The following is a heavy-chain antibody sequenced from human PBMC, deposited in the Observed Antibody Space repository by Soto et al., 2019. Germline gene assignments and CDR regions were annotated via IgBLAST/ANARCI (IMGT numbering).Heavy chain of an antibody. CDR3: ARLLRYCSGGSCYSRYFQH. CDR2: IYYSGST. Sequence: LSLTCTVSGGSISSYYWSWIRQPPGKGLEWIGYIYYSGSTNYNPSLKSRATISVDTSKNQFSLKLSSVTAADTAVYYCARLLRYCSGGSCYSRYFQHWGQGTLVTVSS. D-gene: IGHD2-15*01. V-gene: IGHV4-59*01. J-gene: IGHJ1*01. CDR1: GGSISSYY.